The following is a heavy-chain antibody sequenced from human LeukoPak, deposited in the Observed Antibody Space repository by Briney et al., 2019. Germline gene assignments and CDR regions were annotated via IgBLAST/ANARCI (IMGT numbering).Heavy chain of an antibody. D-gene: IGHD3-10*01. CDR3: TTARWFSYYFDY. CDR1: GFTFSNAW. J-gene: IGHJ4*02. V-gene: IGHV3-15*01. Sequence: GGPLRLSCAASGFTFSNAWMSWVRRAPGKGLEWVGRIKTKTDGGTTDYAAPVKGRFTISRDDSKNTLYLQMNSLKTEDTAVYYCTTARWFSYYFDYWGQGTLVTVSS. CDR2: IKTKTDGGTT.